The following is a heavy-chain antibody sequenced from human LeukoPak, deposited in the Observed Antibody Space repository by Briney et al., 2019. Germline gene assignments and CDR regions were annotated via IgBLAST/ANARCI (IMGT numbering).Heavy chain of an antibody. CDR2: IKQDGSEK. CDR1: GFTFSSYW. CDR3: ARDYAYYDFWSVYYDQGVFDY. J-gene: IGHJ4*02. D-gene: IGHD3-3*01. Sequence: GGSLRLSCAASGFTFSSYWMSWVRQAPGKGLEWVANIKQDGSEKYYVDSVKGRFTISRDNAKNSLYLQTNSLRAEDTAVYYCARDYAYYDFWSVYYDQGVFDYWGQGTLVTVSS. V-gene: IGHV3-7*01.